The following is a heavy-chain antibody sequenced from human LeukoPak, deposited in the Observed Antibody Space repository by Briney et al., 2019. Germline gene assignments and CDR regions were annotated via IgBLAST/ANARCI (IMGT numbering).Heavy chain of an antibody. CDR3: ARGHDSSGYPPDY. J-gene: IGHJ4*02. D-gene: IGHD3-22*01. CDR1: GYTFTGYY. V-gene: IGHV1-2*02. CDR2: INPSSGGT. Sequence: ASVKVSCKASGYTFTGYYMHWVRQAPGQGLEWMGWINPSSGGTNYAQKFQGRVTMTRDTSISTAYTKLSRLRSDDTAVYYCARGHDSSGYPPDYWGQGTLVTVSS.